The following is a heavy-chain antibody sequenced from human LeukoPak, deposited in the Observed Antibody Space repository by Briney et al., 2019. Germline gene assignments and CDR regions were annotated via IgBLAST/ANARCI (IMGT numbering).Heavy chain of an antibody. CDR3: ASTDYYDSSGYHLRY. CDR2: IIPIFGTA. D-gene: IGHD3-22*01. Sequence: SVKVSCKASGGTFSSYAISWVRQAPGQGLEWMGGIIPIFGTANYAQKFQGRVTITTDESTSTAYMELSSLRSEDTAVFYCASTDYYDSSGYHLRYWGQGTLVTVSS. V-gene: IGHV1-69*05. J-gene: IGHJ4*02. CDR1: GGTFSSYA.